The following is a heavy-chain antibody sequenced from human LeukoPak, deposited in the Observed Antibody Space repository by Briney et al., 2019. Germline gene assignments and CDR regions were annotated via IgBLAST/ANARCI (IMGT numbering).Heavy chain of an antibody. CDR3: ARGGRYSYGYYPLRGTWFDP. D-gene: IGHD5-18*01. Sequence: SETLSLTCAVSGGSISSSNWWSWVRQPPGKGLEWIGEIYHSGSTNYNPSLKSRVPISVDKSKNQFSLKLISVTAADTAVYYCARGGRYSYGYYPLRGTWFDPWGQGTLVTVSS. CDR1: GGSISSSNW. J-gene: IGHJ5*02. CDR2: IYHSGST. V-gene: IGHV4-4*02.